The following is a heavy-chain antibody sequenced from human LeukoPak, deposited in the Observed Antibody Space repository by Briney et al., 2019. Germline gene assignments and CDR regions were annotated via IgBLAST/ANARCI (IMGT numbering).Heavy chain of an antibody. V-gene: IGHV3-33*01. CDR2: IWYGGSNK. D-gene: IGHD5-18*01. Sequence: GGSLRLSCAASGFTFSNCGMHWVRQAPGKGLEWVAIIWYGGSNKYYADSVKGRFTISRDNSKNTLYPQMNSLRAEDTAVYYCARDREYSYFDYWGQGTLVTVSS. CDR3: ARDREYSYFDY. J-gene: IGHJ4*02. CDR1: GFTFSNCG.